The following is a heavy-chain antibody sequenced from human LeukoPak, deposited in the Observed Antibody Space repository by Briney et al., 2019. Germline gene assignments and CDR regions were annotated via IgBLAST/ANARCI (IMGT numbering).Heavy chain of an antibody. J-gene: IGHJ4*02. D-gene: IGHD3-10*01. CDR1: GFTFSSYG. V-gene: IGHV3-30*18. CDR2: ISYDGSNK. Sequence: GGSLRLSCAASGFTFSSYGMHWVRQAPGKGLEWVAVISYDGSNKYYADSVKGRFTISRDNSKNTLYLQMNSLRAEDTAVYYCANSGSMVRGVIRAPVYWGQGTLVTVSS. CDR3: ANSGSMVRGVIRAPVY.